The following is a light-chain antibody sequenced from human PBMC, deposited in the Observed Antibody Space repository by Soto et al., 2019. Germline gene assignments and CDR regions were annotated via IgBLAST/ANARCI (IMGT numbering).Light chain of an antibody. J-gene: IGKJ4*01. CDR1: QDISNS. CDR3: QNYNNAPLT. V-gene: IGKV1-27*01. Sequence: DIEMTQSPSSLSASVGDRVTITCRASQDISNSLAWYQQKPGKVPKVLIYATSILQSGVPARFSGSGSGTDFTLTISSLQPEDVATYYCQNYNNAPLTFGGGTKVEI. CDR2: ATS.